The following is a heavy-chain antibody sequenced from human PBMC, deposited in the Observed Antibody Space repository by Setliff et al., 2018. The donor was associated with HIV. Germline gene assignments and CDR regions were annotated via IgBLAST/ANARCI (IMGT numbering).Heavy chain of an antibody. J-gene: IGHJ3*02. V-gene: IGHV1-24*01. CDR2: FDPQYDKT. Sequence: WASVKVSCKVSGYTLTELSIHWARQAPGKGLEWMGGFDPQYDKTFYAQKFQGRVTMSEDTSTDTAYMELSSLRSEDTAVYYCATRAYDSRGYLRSRVSGAAFDIWGQGTMVTVSS. CDR3: ATRAYDSRGYLRSRVSGAAFDI. D-gene: IGHD3-22*01. CDR1: GYTLTELS.